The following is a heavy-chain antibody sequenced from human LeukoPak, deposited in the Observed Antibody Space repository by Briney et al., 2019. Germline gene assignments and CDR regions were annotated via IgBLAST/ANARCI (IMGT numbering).Heavy chain of an antibody. CDR3: AKEGTAFDY. CDR2: ISGSGGST. D-gene: IGHD1-7*01. J-gene: IGHJ4*02. V-gene: IGHV3-23*01. Sequence: GGSLRLSCAASGFTYSSYAMNWVRQAPGKGLEWVSTISGSGGSTFYADSVKGRFTISRDNSKNTLYVQMNSLRAEDTAVYYCAKEGTAFDYWGQGTLVTVSS. CDR1: GFTYSSYA.